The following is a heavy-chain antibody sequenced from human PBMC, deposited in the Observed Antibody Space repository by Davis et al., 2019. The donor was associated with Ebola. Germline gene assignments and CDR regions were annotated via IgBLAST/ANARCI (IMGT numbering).Heavy chain of an antibody. J-gene: IGHJ3*02. CDR3: ASLRRTITGMDDAFDI. V-gene: IGHV5-51*01. CDR1: GYSFADQW. CDR2: IFPRDSDT. Sequence: GESLKISCKGSGYSFADQWIGWVRQMPGKGLEWMGIIFPRDSDTRYSPSFRGQVTISADKSLRTAYLQWSGLKASDTAMYYCASLRRTITGMDDAFDIWGQGTMVTVSS. D-gene: IGHD1-20*01.